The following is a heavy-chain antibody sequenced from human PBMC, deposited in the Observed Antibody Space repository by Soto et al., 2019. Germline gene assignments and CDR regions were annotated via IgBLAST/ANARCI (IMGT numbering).Heavy chain of an antibody. V-gene: IGHV4-59*01. CDR2: IYYSGST. Sequence: PSETLSLTCTVSGGSISSYYWSWIRQPPGKGLEWIGYIYYSGSTNYNPSLKSRVTISVDTSKNQFSLKLSSVTAADTAVYYCARWRYNWNYIDYWGQGTLVTVPQ. CDR1: GGSISSYY. D-gene: IGHD1-20*01. J-gene: IGHJ4*02. CDR3: ARWRYNWNYIDY.